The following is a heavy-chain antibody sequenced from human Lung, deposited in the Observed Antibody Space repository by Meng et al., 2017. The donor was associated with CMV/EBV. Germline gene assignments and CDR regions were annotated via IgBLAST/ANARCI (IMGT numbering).Heavy chain of an antibody. V-gene: IGHV1-18*01. J-gene: IGHJ4*02. CDR3: ARVEVGITSGDY. CDR2: INAYNGDT. Sequence: QDQAVQFGGEVKKPGASVKVSCKASGYTFTNYGITWVRQAPGQGLEWMGWINAYNGDTNYAQTLQGRVTMTTDTSTSTAFVELRSLRSDDTAVYYCARVEVGITSGDYWGQGTLVTVSS. D-gene: IGHD1-26*01. CDR1: GYTFTNYG.